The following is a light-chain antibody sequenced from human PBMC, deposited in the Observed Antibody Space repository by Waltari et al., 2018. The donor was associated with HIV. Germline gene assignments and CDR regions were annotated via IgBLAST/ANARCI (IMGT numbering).Light chain of an antibody. V-gene: IGLV1-47*01. CDR2: RNN. Sequence: QSVLTPPPSASGTPGQRITISCSGSSSTIGNTDLHCYQHLPGTAPRLTIYRNNQLASGVPDRFSGSKSGTAASLAISGLRSEDEADYYCVTWADRSSGPVVFGGGTKVTVL. CDR1: SSTIGNTD. CDR3: VTWADRSSGPVV. J-gene: IGLJ2*01.